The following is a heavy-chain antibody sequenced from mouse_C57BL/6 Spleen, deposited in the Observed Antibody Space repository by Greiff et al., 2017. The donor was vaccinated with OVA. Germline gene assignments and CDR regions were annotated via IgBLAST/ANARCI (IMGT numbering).Heavy chain of an antibody. V-gene: IGHV2-2*01. Sequence: QVQLQQSGPGLVQPSQSLSITCTVSGFSLTSYGVHWVRQSPGKGLEWLGVIWSGGSTDYNAAFISRLSISKDNSKSQVFFKMNSLQADDTAIYYCARIDYDWYFDVWGTGTTVTVSS. J-gene: IGHJ1*03. CDR2: IWSGGST. D-gene: IGHD2-4*01. CDR1: GFSLTSYG. CDR3: ARIDYDWYFDV.